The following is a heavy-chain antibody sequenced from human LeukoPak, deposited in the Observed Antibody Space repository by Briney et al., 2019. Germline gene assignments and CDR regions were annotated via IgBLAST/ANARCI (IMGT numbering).Heavy chain of an antibody. Sequence: ASVKVSCKASGGTFSSYAISWVRQAPGQGLEWMGGIIPIFGTANYAQKFQGRVTITTDESTSTAYMELSSLRSEDTAEYYCARTTASVWFGELLFGYFDYWGQGTLVTVSS. D-gene: IGHD3-10*01. CDR3: ARTTASVWFGELLFGYFDY. CDR2: IIPIFGTA. J-gene: IGHJ4*02. CDR1: GGTFSSYA. V-gene: IGHV1-69*05.